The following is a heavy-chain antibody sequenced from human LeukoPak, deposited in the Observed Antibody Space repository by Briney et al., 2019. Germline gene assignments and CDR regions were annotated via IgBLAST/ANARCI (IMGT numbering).Heavy chain of an antibody. CDR1: SGSISSYN. D-gene: IGHD5-24*01. CDR2: IYYSGST. CDR3: ARDRGDGYNE. V-gene: IGHV4-39*07. J-gene: IGHJ4*02. Sequence: SETLSLTCTVSSGSISSYNWSWIRQPPGKGLEWIGSIYYSGSTYYNPSLKSRVTISVDTSKNQFSLKLNSVTAADTAVYYCARDRGDGYNEWGQGTLVTVSS.